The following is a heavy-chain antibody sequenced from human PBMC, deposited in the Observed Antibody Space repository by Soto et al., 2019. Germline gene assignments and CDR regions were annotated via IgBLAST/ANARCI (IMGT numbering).Heavy chain of an antibody. Sequence: SETLSLTCTFSGGSISSSSYYLGWIRQPPGKGLEWIGSIYYSGSTYYNPSLKSRVTISVDTSKNQFSLKLSSVTAADTAVYYCARLLRGYSYGNSMDVWGQGTTVTVSS. CDR1: GGSISSSSYY. CDR3: ARLLRGYSYGNSMDV. V-gene: IGHV4-39*01. D-gene: IGHD5-18*01. CDR2: IYYSGST. J-gene: IGHJ6*02.